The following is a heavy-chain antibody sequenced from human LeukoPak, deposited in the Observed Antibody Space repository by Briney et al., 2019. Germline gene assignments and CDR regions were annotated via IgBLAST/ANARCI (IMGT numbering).Heavy chain of an antibody. V-gene: IGHV3-30-3*01. D-gene: IGHD3-3*01. Sequence: PGGSLRLSCAASGFIFSSYAMHWVRQAPGKGLEWVAVISYDGSNKYYADSVKGRFTISRDNSKNTLYLQMNSLRAEDTAVYYCARDLVYDFWSGYSAGRFDYWGQGTLVTVSS. J-gene: IGHJ4*02. CDR3: ARDLVYDFWSGYSAGRFDY. CDR2: ISYDGSNK. CDR1: GFIFSSYA.